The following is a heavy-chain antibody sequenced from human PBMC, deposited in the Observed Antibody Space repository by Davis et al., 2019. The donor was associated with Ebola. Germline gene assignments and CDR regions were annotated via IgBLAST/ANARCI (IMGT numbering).Heavy chain of an antibody. Sequence: GESLKISCAASGFTFSSYEMNWVRQAPGKGLEWVSYISGSGGSTYYADSVKGRFTISRDNSKNTLYLQMNSLRAEDTAVYYCAKSLNSGSYFRVGTYGMDVWGQGTTVTVSS. D-gene: IGHD1-26*01. CDR1: GFTFSSYE. V-gene: IGHV3-23*01. J-gene: IGHJ6*02. CDR2: ISGSGGST. CDR3: AKSLNSGSYFRVGTYGMDV.